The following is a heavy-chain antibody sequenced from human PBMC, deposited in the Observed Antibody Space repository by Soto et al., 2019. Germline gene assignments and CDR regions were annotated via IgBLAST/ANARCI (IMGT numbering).Heavy chain of an antibody. CDR2: ISYDGSNK. J-gene: IGHJ4*02. CDR1: GFTFSSYA. V-gene: IGHV3-30-3*01. Sequence: QVPLVESGGGVVQPGRSLRLSCAASGFTFSSYAMHWVRQAPGKGLEWVAVISYDGSNKYYADSVKGRFTISRDNSKNSLYLQMNSLRAEDTAVYYCARGDYYDSSGPDWGQGTLVTVSS. CDR3: ARGDYYDSSGPD. D-gene: IGHD3-22*01.